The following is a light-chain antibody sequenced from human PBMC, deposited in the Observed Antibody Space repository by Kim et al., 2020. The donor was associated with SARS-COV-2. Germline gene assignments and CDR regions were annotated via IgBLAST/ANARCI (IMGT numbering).Light chain of an antibody. CDR1: QSVSSN. V-gene: IGKV3-15*01. CDR2: GAS. CDR3: QQYNNWPPIT. J-gene: IGKJ5*01. Sequence: SPGESAPLSCRAGQSVSSNLAWYQQKPGQAPRLLIYGASTRATGIPARFSGSGSGTEFTLTISSLQSEDFAVYYCQQYNNWPPITFGQGTRLEIK.